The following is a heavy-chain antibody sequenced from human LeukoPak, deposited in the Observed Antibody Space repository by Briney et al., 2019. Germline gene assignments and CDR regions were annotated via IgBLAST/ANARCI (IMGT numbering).Heavy chain of an antibody. CDR1: GFTFSSFA. V-gene: IGHV3-64*02. J-gene: IGHJ6*02. CDR3: AMVRGYYYHGLDV. D-gene: IGHD3-10*01. CDR2: ISSNGGST. Sequence: GGSLRLSCAASGFTFSSFAIHWVRQAPGKGLEYVSAISSNGGSTYYADSVKGRFTISRDNSKNTLYLQMGSLRAEDMAVYYCAMVRGYYYHGLDVWGQGTTVTVSS.